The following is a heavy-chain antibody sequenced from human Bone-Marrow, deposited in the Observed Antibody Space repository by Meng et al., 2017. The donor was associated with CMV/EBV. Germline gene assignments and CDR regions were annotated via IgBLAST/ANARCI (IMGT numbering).Heavy chain of an antibody. V-gene: IGHV1-3*02. D-gene: IGHD3-16*01. CDR3: ARGNWASVGGWFDP. Sequence: ASVKVSCKASGYTFTSYAMHWVRQAPGQRLEWMGWSNAGNGNTKYSQEFQGRVTITRDTSASTAYMELSSLRLEDMAVYYCARGNWASVGGWFDPWGQGTLVTVSS. CDR1: GYTFTSYA. CDR2: SNAGNGNT. J-gene: IGHJ5*02.